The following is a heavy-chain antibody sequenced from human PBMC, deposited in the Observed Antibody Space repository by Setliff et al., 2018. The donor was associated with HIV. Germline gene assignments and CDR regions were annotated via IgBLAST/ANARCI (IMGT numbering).Heavy chain of an antibody. D-gene: IGHD1-1*01. J-gene: IGHJ4*02. CDR3: ARERLSRLGFDY. V-gene: IGHV4-38-2*02. CDR1: GYSISSGYY. CDR2: IHHSGSV. Sequence: PSETLSLTCPVSGYSISSGYYWGWIRQPPGKGLEWIGNIHHSGSVYYNLSLKRRVTISVDTSKNQFSLMLGSMTAADTAVYYCARERLSRLGFDYWGQGTLVTVSS.